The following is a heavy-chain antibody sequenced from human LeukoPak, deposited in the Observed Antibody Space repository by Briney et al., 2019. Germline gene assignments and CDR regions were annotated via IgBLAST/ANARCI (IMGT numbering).Heavy chain of an antibody. V-gene: IGHV3-7*01. D-gene: IGHD1-1*01. CDR2: IKNDGNKK. J-gene: IGHJ4*02. CDR1: GFTFSNYW. CDR3: ASLNNDDY. Sequence: GGSLRLSCAASGFTFSNYWMSWVRQAPGKGLEWVANIKNDGNKKYYVDSVKGRFTISRDNAKNSLYLQMNSLRVEDTAVYYCASLNNDDYWGQGTLVTVPS.